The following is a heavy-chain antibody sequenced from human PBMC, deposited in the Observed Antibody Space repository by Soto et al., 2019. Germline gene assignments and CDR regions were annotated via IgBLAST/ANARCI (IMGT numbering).Heavy chain of an antibody. J-gene: IGHJ4*02. CDR2: IYYSGST. CDR3: ASSYSSSHRGFLGPFDY. D-gene: IGHD6-13*01. CDR1: GGSISSYY. Sequence: SETLSLTCTVSGGSISSYYWSWIRQPPGKGLEWIGYIYYSGSTNYNPSLKSRVTISVDTSKNQFSLKLSSVTAADTAVYYCASSYSSSHRGFLGPFDYWGQGTLVTVSS. V-gene: IGHV4-59*01.